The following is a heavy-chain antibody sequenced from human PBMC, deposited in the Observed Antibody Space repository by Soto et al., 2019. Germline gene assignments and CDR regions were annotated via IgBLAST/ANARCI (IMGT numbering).Heavy chain of an antibody. CDR2: IGTSDDP. V-gene: IGHV3-13*05. Sequence: EVQLVESGGALVQPGGSLRLSCAASGFTFSRFDMHWVRQVTGKGLEWVSSIGTSDDPFYPDSVKGRFTISREDAKNSXXXXXXXXXXXXXXXXXXXXXXXXXXXXXXXXXXXDIWGQGTMVTVSS. J-gene: IGHJ3*02. CDR3: XXXXXXXXXXXXXXXXXDI. CDR1: GFTFSRFD.